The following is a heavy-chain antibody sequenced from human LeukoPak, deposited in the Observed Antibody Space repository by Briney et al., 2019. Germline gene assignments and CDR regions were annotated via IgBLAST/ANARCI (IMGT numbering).Heavy chain of an antibody. V-gene: IGHV3-23*01. CDR3: AKKGASPGWFDH. CDR1: GFTFSSYA. CDR2: TSGSGGRS. D-gene: IGHD3-16*01. Sequence: PGGSLRLSCAVSGFTFSSYAMSWVRQAPGKGLEWVSGTSGSGGRSYYADSVKGRFTISRDNSKNTLYLQMNSLRVDDTAVYYCAKKGASPGWFDHWGQGTLVIVSS. J-gene: IGHJ5*02.